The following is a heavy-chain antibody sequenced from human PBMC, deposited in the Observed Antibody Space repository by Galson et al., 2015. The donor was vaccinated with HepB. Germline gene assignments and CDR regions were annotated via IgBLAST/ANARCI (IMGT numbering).Heavy chain of an antibody. D-gene: IGHD5/OR15-5a*01. CDR1: GFTFSSYS. Sequence: SLRLSCAASGFTFSSYSMNWVRQAPGKGLEWVSYISSSSSTIYYADSVKGRFTISRDNAKNSLYLQMNSLRAEDTAVYYCARATQLYLGLYGPWGQGTLVTVSS. J-gene: IGHJ5*02. V-gene: IGHV3-48*04. CDR2: ISSSSSTI. CDR3: ARATQLYLGLYGP.